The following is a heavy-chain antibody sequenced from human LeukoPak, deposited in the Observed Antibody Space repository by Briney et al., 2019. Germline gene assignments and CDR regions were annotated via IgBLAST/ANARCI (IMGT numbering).Heavy chain of an antibody. CDR1: GFTFSSYT. D-gene: IGHD3-10*01. V-gene: IGHV3-21*01. CDR3: AREGENMVRGAIIGAFDS. Sequence: GGSLRLSCAASGFTFSSYTMNWVRLAPGKGLEWVSSISSSDTYIYYLDSVKGRFTISRDNAKNSLYLQMNSLRAEDTALYYCAREGENMVRGAIIGAFDSWGQGTMVTVSS. J-gene: IGHJ3*02. CDR2: ISSSDTYI.